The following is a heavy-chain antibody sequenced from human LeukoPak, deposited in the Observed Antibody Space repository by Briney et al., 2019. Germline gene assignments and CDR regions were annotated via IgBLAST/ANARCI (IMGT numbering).Heavy chain of an antibody. CDR2: ISYDGRNT. V-gene: IGHV3-30*03. CDR3: ARTGRGSSMIADY. D-gene: IGHD3-22*01. CDR1: GFTFRNYG. Sequence: GGSLRLSCAASGFTFRNYGMHWVRQAPGKGLEWVAIISYDGRNTFYADSVKGRFSISRDNSKNTLYLQMNSLRAEDTAVYYCARTGRGSSMIADYWGQGTLVTVSS. J-gene: IGHJ4*02.